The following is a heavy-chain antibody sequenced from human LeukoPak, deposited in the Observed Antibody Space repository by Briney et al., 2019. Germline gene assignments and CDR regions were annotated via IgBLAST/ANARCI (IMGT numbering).Heavy chain of an antibody. J-gene: IGHJ4*02. V-gene: IGHV4-61*02. CDR1: GASISSGSNC. CDR2: IYTSGST. CDR3: ARDGDSGDYAY. Sequence: PSETLSLTCTVSGASISSGSNCWCWIRQPAGKGLEWIGRIYTSGSTNYNPSLKSRVTISAHTSKNQFSLKLTSVTAADTAVYYCARDGDSGDYAYWRQGTVVTVSS. D-gene: IGHD4-17*01.